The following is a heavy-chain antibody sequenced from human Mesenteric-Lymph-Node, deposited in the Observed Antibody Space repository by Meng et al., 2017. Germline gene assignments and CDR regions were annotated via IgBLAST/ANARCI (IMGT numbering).Heavy chain of an antibody. CDR2: IYWDDDK. J-gene: IGHJ3*02. V-gene: IGHV2-5*02. Sequence: SGPTLAKPTQILTLTCTFPGFPLSTSGVGVGWIRQPPGKALEWLALIYWDDDKRYSPSLKSRLTITKDTSKNQVILTMTNMGPVDTATYYCAPYSGSLDAFDIWGQGTMVTVSS. CDR1: GFPLSTSGVG. CDR3: APYSGSLDAFDI. D-gene: IGHD1-26*01.